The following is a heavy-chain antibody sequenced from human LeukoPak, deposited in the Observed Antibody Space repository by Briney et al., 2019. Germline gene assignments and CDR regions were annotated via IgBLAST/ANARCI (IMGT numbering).Heavy chain of an antibody. CDR3: ASGPLVGGAQYNWFDP. V-gene: IGHV1-69*01. CDR2: IIPIFGTA. J-gene: IGHJ5*02. Sequence: SVKVSCKASGGTFSSYAISWVRQAPGQGLEWMGGIIPIFGTANYAQKFQGRVTITADESTSTAYMELSSLRSEDTAVYYCASGPLVGGAQYNWFDPWGQGTLVTVSS. D-gene: IGHD1-26*01. CDR1: GGTFSSYA.